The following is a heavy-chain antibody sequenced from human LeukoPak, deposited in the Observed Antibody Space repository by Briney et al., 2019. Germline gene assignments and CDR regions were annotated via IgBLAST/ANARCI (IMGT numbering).Heavy chain of an antibody. V-gene: IGHV1-46*01. J-gene: IGHJ6*03. CDR2: INPSGGST. CDR1: GYTFTSYY. Sequence: GASVKVSCKASGYTFTSYYMHWVRQAPGQGLEWMGIINPSGGSTRYAQKFQGRVTMTRDMSTSTVYMELSSLRSEDTAVYYCARDGDYLLLSARYYMDVWGKGTTVTISS. D-gene: IGHD2-15*01. CDR3: ARDGDYLLLSARYYMDV.